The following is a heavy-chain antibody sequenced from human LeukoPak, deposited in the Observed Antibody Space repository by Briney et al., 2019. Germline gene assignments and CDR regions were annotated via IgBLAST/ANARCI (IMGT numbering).Heavy chain of an antibody. CDR3: ARDRGLRYFGGVFDY. V-gene: IGHV3-9*01. CDR1: GCTFDDDA. J-gene: IGHJ4*02. Sequence: GRSLRFSCAGSGCTFDDDAMHWVRQGPGKGLGWVSGFGWNIGSIGYEDSVKGRFTISRDNAKNSLYLQMNSLRAEDTAVYYCARDRGLRYFGGVFDYWGEGTLVTASS. D-gene: IGHD3-9*01. CDR2: FGWNIGSI.